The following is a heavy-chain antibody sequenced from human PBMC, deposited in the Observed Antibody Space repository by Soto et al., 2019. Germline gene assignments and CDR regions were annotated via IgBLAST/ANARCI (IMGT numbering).Heavy chain of an antibody. D-gene: IGHD3-16*01. CDR3: ARFGPLGKDYGLDV. J-gene: IGHJ6*02. CDR1: SGSISSSDYY. CDR2: INYSGRT. Sequence: SETLSLTCSVSSGSISSSDYYWCLVRQPPGKGLEWIGYINYSGRTYYKPSLKSRVSISIDTSKNQFSLRLTSVTAADTAVYFCARFGPLGKDYGLDVWGQGTTVTVSS. V-gene: IGHV4-30-4*01.